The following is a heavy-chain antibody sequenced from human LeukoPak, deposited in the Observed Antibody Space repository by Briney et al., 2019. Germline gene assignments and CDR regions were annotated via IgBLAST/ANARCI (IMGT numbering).Heavy chain of an antibody. J-gene: IGHJ6*02. CDR1: GFTFDDYG. CDR3: AREGSGSPHYGTDV. Sequence: PGGSLRLSCAASGFTFDDYGMSWVRQAPGKGLEWVSGINWNGGTTGYADSVKGRFAISRDNAKNSLYLQMNSLRAEDTALYYCAREGSGSPHYGTDVWGQGTTVTVSS. V-gene: IGHV3-20*04. CDR2: INWNGGTT. D-gene: IGHD3-10*01.